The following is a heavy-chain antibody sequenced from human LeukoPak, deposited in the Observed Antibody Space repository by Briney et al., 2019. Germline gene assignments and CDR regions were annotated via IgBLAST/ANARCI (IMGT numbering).Heavy chain of an antibody. V-gene: IGHV4-39*01. CDR3: ARRGLRYFDWGSEAGAFDI. D-gene: IGHD3-9*01. Sequence: SETLSLICTVSGGSISSSSYYWGWIRQPPGKGLEWIGSIYYSGSTYYNPSLKSRVTISIDTSKNQFSLKLSSVTAADTAVYYCARRGLRYFDWGSEAGAFDIWGQGTMVTVSS. CDR2: IYYSGST. J-gene: IGHJ3*02. CDR1: GGSISSSSYY.